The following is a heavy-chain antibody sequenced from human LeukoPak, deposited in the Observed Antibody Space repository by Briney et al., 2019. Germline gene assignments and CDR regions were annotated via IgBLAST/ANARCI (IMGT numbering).Heavy chain of an antibody. J-gene: IGHJ4*02. CDR2: ITHSGST. Sequence: SETLSLTCAVYGGSFSGYYWSWIRQPPGKGLEWIGEITHSGSTNYNPSLKSRVTLSLDTSENQFSLKMSSVTAADPAVYFCARGPPGQTAGRRVGYWGQGTLVTVSS. V-gene: IGHV4-34*01. D-gene: IGHD1-14*01. CDR3: ARGPPGQTAGRRVGY. CDR1: GGSFSGYY.